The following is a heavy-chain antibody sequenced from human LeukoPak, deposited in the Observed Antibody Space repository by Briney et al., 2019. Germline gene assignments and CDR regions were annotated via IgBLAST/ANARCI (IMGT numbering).Heavy chain of an antibody. V-gene: IGHV4-4*02. CDR3: ARDIKRCSSTSCLRFFDI. CDR1: GGSISSSNW. Sequence: SGTLSLTCAVSGGSISSSNWWSWVRQPPGKGLEWIGEIYHSGSTNYNPSLKSRVTISVDKSKNQFSLKLSSVTAADTAVYYCARDIKRCSSTSCLRFFDIWGQGTMVTVSS. D-gene: IGHD2-2*01. J-gene: IGHJ3*02. CDR2: IYHSGST.